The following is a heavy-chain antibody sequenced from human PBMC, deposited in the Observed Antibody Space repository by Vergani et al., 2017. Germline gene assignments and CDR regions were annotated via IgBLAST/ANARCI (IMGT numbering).Heavy chain of an antibody. J-gene: IGHJ4*02. D-gene: IGHD6-13*01. CDR1: GFTFGDYA. Sequence: EVQLVESGGGLVQPGRSLRLSCTASGFTFGDYAMSWFRQAPGKGLEWVGFIRSKAYGGTTEYAASVKGRFTISRDDSKSIAYLQMNSLRAEDTAVYYCARGGIAAAGRRGDYFDYWGQGTLVTVSS. CDR2: IRSKAYGGTT. CDR3: ARGGIAAAGRRGDYFDY. V-gene: IGHV3-49*03.